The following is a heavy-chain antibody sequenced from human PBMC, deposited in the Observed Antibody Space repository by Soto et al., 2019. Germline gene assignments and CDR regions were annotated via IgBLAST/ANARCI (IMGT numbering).Heavy chain of an antibody. V-gene: IGHV4-31*03. Sequence: QVQLQESGPGLVKPSQTLSLTCTVSGGSISSGGYYWSWIRQHPGKGLEWIGYIYYSGSTYYNPSLKSRVTISVDTSKNQFSLKLSSVTAADTAVYYCARGTYDYIWGSYLNEAFDIWGQGTMVTVSS. CDR2: IYYSGST. CDR1: GGSISSGGYY. D-gene: IGHD3-16*01. CDR3: ARGTYDYIWGSYLNEAFDI. J-gene: IGHJ3*02.